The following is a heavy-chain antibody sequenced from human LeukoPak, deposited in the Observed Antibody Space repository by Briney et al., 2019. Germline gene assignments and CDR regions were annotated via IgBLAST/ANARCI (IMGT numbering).Heavy chain of an antibody. CDR3: ARDGGYDYVWGSYRYPIDY. V-gene: IGHV3-30*04. Sequence: PGGSLRLSCAASGFTFSSYSIHWVRQAPGKGLEGVAVISYDGSNKYYADSVKGRFTISRDNSKNTLYLQMNSLRAEDTAVYYCARDGGYDYVWGSYRYPIDYWGQGTLVTVSS. D-gene: IGHD3-16*02. J-gene: IGHJ4*02. CDR1: GFTFSSYS. CDR2: ISYDGSNK.